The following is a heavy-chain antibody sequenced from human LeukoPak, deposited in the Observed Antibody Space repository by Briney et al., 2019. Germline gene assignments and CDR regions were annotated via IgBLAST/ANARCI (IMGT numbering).Heavy chain of an antibody. CDR1: GFTFSSYS. D-gene: IGHD2-2*02. CDR2: ISSSSSYI. J-gene: IGHJ4*02. V-gene: IGHV3-21*01. Sequence: PGGSLRLSCAASGFTFSSYSMTWVRQAPGKGLEWVSSISSSSSYIYYADSVKGRFTISRDNAKNSLYLQMNNLRAEDTAVYYCVRVSCSSTSCYTPDYWGQGTLVTVSS. CDR3: VRVSCSSTSCYTPDY.